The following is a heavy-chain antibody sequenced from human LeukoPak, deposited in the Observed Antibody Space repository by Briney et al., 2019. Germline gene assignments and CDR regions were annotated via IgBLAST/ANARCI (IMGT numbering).Heavy chain of an antibody. CDR2: IYYSGST. J-gene: IGHJ6*02. V-gene: IGHV4-39*01. Sequence: SETLSLTCTVSGGSVTYTNYYWGWIRQPPGKGLEWIGSIYYSGSTYYNPSLKSRVTISVDTSKNQFSLKLSSVTAADTAVYYCARLRQMYYYYYGMDVWGHGTTVTVSS. CDR3: ARLRQMYYYYYGMDV. CDR1: GGSVTYTNYY.